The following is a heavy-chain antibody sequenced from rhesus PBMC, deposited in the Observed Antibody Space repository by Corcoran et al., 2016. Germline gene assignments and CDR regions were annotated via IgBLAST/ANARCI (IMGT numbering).Heavy chain of an antibody. CDR1: GYSISSGSG. CDR2: IGGSSGST. V-gene: IGHV4-127*01. D-gene: IGHD6-31*01. Sequence: QVQLQESGPGLVKPSETLSLTCAASGYSISSGSGWSWIRPPPGKGLEGIGYIGGSSGSTNYNPSLKSRVTISKDTSKNQFSLKLSSVTAADTAVYYCARMAWGSGWYFVWSFDYWGQGVLVTVSS. CDR3: ARMAWGSGWYFVWSFDY. J-gene: IGHJ4*01.